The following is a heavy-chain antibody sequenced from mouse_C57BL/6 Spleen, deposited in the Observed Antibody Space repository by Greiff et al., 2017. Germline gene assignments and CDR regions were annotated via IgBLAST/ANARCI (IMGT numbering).Heavy chain of an antibody. CDR1: GYAFSSSW. CDR2: IYPGDGDT. J-gene: IGHJ1*03. V-gene: IGHV1-82*01. CDR3: ARDYGNYVDFDV. D-gene: IGHD2-1*01. Sequence: LQESGPELVKPGASVKISCKASGYAFSSSWMNWVKQRPGKGLEWIGRIYPGDGDTNYNGKFKGKATLTADKSSSTAYMQLSSLTSEDSAVYCCARDYGNYVDFDVWGTGTTVTVSS.